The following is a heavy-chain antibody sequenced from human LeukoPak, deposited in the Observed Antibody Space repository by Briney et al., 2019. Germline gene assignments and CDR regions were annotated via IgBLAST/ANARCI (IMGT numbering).Heavy chain of an antibody. V-gene: IGHV3-74*01. Sequence: PGVSLRLSCAASGFTFSTYWMNWVRQAPGKGLVWVSRINSDGSSTNYADSIKGRFTSSRDNAKNTLYLQMNSLRAEDTAVYYCARAELELRGFGYYYYYMDVWGKGTTVTVSS. J-gene: IGHJ6*03. D-gene: IGHD1-7*01. CDR2: INSDGSST. CDR3: ARAELELRGFGYYYYYMDV. CDR1: GFTFSTYW.